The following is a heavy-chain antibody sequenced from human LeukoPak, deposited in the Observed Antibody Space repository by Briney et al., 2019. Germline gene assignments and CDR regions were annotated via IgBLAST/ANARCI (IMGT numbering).Heavy chain of an antibody. V-gene: IGHV3-30*04. CDR3: ARVNRYSYGYDSFDY. Sequence: PGRSLRLSCAASGFTFSSYAMHWVRQAPGKGLEWVAVISYDGSNKYYADSVKGRFTISRDNAKNSLYLQMNSLRAEDTAVYYCARVNRYSYGYDSFDYWGQGTLVTVSS. D-gene: IGHD5-18*01. J-gene: IGHJ4*02. CDR2: ISYDGSNK. CDR1: GFTFSSYA.